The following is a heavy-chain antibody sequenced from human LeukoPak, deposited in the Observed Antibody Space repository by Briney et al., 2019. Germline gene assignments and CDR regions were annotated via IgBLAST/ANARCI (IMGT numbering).Heavy chain of an antibody. Sequence: SETLSLTCTVSGGSISSSSYYWGWIRQPPGKGLEWIGSIYYSGSTYYNPSLKSRVTISVDTSKNQFSLKLSSVTAADTAVYYCARQEYSSGRLRDYWGQGTLVTVSS. CDR2: IYYSGST. CDR3: ARQEYSSGRLRDY. D-gene: IGHD6-19*01. J-gene: IGHJ4*02. CDR1: GGSISSSSYY. V-gene: IGHV4-39*01.